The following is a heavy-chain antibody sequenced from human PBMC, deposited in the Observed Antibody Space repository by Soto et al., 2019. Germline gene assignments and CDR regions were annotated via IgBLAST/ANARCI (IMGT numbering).Heavy chain of an antibody. CDR1: GGSISSGGYY. Sequence: QVQLQESGPGLVKPSQTLSLTCTVSGGSISSGGYYWSWIRQHPGKGLAWIGYIYYSGSTYYNPSLKSRVTISVDTSKNHCSRKLSSVTAADPAVYYCARARAGGHWYFDLWGRGTLVIVSS. V-gene: IGHV4-31*03. CDR2: IYYSGST. CDR3: ARARAGGHWYFDL. J-gene: IGHJ2*01.